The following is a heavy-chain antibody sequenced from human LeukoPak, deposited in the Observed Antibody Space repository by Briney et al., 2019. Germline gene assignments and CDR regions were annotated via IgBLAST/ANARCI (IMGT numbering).Heavy chain of an antibody. CDR3: ARHKREFTMVRGVNIDY. CDR2: IYYSGST. V-gene: IGHV4-39*01. D-gene: IGHD3-10*01. Sequence: KSSETLSLTCTVSGGSISSSSYYWGWIRQPPGKGLEWIGSIYYSGSTYYNPSLKSRVTISVDTSKNQFSLKLSSVTAADTAVYYCARHKREFTMVRGVNIDYWGQGTLVTVSS. J-gene: IGHJ4*02. CDR1: GGSISSSSYY.